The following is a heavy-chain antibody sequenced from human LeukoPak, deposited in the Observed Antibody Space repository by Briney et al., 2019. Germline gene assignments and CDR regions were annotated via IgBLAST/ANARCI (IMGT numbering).Heavy chain of an antibody. J-gene: IGHJ4*02. D-gene: IGHD1-26*01. CDR2: ISSTGGAT. CDR3: ARGYSTVGATDY. Sequence: PGGSLRLSCAASGFTFSTYDMSWVRQAPGKGLEWVSSISSTGGATHYADSVKGRFSISRDNSENTLYFQMNSLRAEDTAVYYCARGYSTVGATDYWGQGTLVTVSS. V-gene: IGHV3-23*01. CDR1: GFTFSTYD.